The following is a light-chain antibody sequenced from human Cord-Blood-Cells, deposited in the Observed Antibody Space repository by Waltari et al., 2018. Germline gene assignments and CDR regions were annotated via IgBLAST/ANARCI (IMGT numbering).Light chain of an antibody. Sequence: QSALTQPASVSGSPGQSITISCTGTSSDVGTYNLVPWYQQHPDKAPNHMIYEGSKRPSGVSNRFSGSKSGNTASLTISGLQAEDEADYYCCSYAGSSTYWVFGGGTKLTVL. CDR3: CSYAGSSTYWV. CDR1: SSDVGTYNL. CDR2: EGS. J-gene: IGLJ3*02. V-gene: IGLV2-23*01.